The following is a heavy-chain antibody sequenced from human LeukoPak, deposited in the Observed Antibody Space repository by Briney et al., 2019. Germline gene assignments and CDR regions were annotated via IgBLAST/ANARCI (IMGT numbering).Heavy chain of an antibody. J-gene: IGHJ5*02. CDR1: GGSISSYY. CDR2: IYYSGST. CDR3: ARDLPYYGSGSYRWFDP. D-gene: IGHD3-10*01. V-gene: IGHV4-59*01. Sequence: SETLSLTCTVSGGSISSYYWSWIRQPPGKGLEWIGYIYYSGSTNYNPSLKSRVTISVDTSKNQFSLKLSSVTAADTAVYYCARDLPYYGSGSYRWFDPWGQGTLVTVSS.